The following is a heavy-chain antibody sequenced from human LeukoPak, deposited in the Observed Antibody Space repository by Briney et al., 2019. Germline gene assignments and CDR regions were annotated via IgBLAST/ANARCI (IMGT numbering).Heavy chain of an antibody. CDR2: ISYDGSNK. D-gene: IGHD3-3*01. CDR1: GFTFSSYA. CDR3: AKSGGRFLEWWFDY. Sequence: GGSLRLSCAASGFTFSSYAMHWVRQAPGKGLEWVAVISYDGSNKYYADSVKGRFTISRDNSKNSLYLQMNSLRAEDTALYYCAKSGGRFLEWWFDYWGQGTLVTVSS. V-gene: IGHV3-30-3*02. J-gene: IGHJ4*02.